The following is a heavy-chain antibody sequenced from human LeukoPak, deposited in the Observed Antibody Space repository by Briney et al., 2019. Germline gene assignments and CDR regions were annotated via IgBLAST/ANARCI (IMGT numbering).Heavy chain of an antibody. D-gene: IGHD2-2*01. J-gene: IGHJ4*02. V-gene: IGHV3-11*04. CDR3: ARDGCSSTSCYADY. CDR2: ISSSGDTI. CDR1: GFTFRNYY. Sequence: KTGGSLRLSCAASGFTFRNYYMSWIRQAPGKGLEWVSYISSSGDTIYYADSVKGRFTISRDNAKNSLYLQMNSLRAEDTAVYYCARDGCSSTSCYADYWGQGTLVTVSS.